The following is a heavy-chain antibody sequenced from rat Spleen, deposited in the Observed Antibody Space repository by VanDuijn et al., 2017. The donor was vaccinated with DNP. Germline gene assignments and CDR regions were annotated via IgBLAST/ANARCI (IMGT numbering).Heavy chain of an antibody. CDR2: INYSCAT. D-gene: IGHD1-11*01. J-gene: IGHJ1*01. CDR3: ARGLNYGGYNYYWYFDF. Sequence: EVQLQESGPGLVKPSQSLSLTCSVTGFSITSNYWGWIRKFPGNKMEWMGYINYSCATAYNPSLRSRISITRDTSKNQFFLQLNSVTTEDTATYYCARGLNYGGYNYYWYFDFWGPGTMVTVSS. CDR1: GFSITSNY. V-gene: IGHV3-1*01.